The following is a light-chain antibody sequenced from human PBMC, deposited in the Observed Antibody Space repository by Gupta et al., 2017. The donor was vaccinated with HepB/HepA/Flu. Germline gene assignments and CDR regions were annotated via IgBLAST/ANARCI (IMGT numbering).Light chain of an antibody. CDR2: KAS. Sequence: DIQMTQSPSTLSASVGDRVTITCRASQDISTWLAWYQQKPGQVPKLLIQKASTLESGVPPRFSGSGSGTEGTLIISSLQPDDFATYYCQHDNSHYEAFGQGTKVEIK. CDR1: QDISTW. J-gene: IGKJ1*01. CDR3: QHDNSHYEA. V-gene: IGKV1-5*03.